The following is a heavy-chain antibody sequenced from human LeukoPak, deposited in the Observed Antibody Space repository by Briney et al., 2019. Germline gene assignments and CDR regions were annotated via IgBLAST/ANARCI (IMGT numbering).Heavy chain of an antibody. Sequence: GESLKISCKGSGYSFTSYWIGWVRQMPGKGLEWMGIIYPGDSDTRYSPSFQGQVTISADKSISTAYLQWSSPKASDTAMYYCARQGGEIAAAGTYWYFDLWGRGTLVTVSS. CDR1: GYSFTSYW. J-gene: IGHJ2*01. D-gene: IGHD6-13*01. CDR2: IYPGDSDT. CDR3: ARQGGEIAAAGTYWYFDL. V-gene: IGHV5-51*01.